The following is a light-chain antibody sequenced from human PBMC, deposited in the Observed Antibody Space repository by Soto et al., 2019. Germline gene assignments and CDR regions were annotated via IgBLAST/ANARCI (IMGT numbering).Light chain of an antibody. CDR2: DNN. CDR3: GTWDNSLISVV. CDR1: SSNIGNKY. V-gene: IGLV1-51*01. J-gene: IGLJ2*01. Sequence: QSVLTQPPSVSAAPGQRVTISCSGSSSNIGNKYISWYQQFPGTAPKLLIYDNNKRPSGIPDRFSGSKSGTSATLGITGLQTGDEADYYCGTWDNSLISVVFGGGTQLTGL.